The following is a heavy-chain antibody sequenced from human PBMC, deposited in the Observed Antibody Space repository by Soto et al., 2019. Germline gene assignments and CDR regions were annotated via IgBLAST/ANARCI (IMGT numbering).Heavy chain of an antibody. Sequence: SVKVSCKASGGTFSSYAISWVRQAPGQGLEWMGGIIPIFGTANYAQKFQGRVTITADESTSTAYMELSSLRSEDTAVYYCARDPGHYDSSGYDYFDYWGQGTLVTVSS. D-gene: IGHD3-22*01. CDR2: IIPIFGTA. V-gene: IGHV1-69*13. CDR3: ARDPGHYDSSGYDYFDY. J-gene: IGHJ4*02. CDR1: GGTFSSYA.